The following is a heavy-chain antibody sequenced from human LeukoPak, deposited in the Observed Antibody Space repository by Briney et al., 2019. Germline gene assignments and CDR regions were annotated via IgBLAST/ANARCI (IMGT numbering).Heavy chain of an antibody. CDR1: GYTFTSYG. CDR2: ISAYNGNT. Sequence: SVKVSCKASGYTFTSYGISWVRQAPGQGLEWMGWISAYNGNTNYAQKLQGRVTMTTDTSTSTAYMELRSLRSDDTAVYYCARDAGYDYVWGSYRSDYWGQGTLVTVSS. V-gene: IGHV1-18*01. CDR3: ARDAGYDYVWGSYRSDY. J-gene: IGHJ4*02. D-gene: IGHD3-16*02.